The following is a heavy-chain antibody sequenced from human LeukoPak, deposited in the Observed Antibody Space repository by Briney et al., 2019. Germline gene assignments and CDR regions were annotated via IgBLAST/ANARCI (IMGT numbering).Heavy chain of an antibody. CDR1: GFSFEDYG. CDR3: ARDWAGFDY. J-gene: IGHJ4*02. Sequence: TGGSLRLSCAASGFSFEDYGMSWVRQAPGKGLEWVCNINWNGGTTGYADSVKGRFTISRDNAKKSLYLQMNSLRAEDTALYYCARDWAGFDYWGQGTLVTVSS. CDR2: INWNGGTT. V-gene: IGHV3-20*04. D-gene: IGHD7-27*01.